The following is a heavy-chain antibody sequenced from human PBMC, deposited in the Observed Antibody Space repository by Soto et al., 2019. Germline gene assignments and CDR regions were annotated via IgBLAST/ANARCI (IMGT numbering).Heavy chain of an antibody. CDR2: IIPLYGRT. V-gene: IGHV1-69*18. Sequence: QVQLVQSGAEVRSPGSSVSVSCKTSGGTFSVHAINWVRQAPGQGLEGMGMIIPLYGRTNYAHNLQGRVTITGDESTGTSILEFSSLSSEDTAGDFCAGEGGGWSSGYCDYWGLGTEFTISS. D-gene: IGHD3-3*01. CDR1: GGTFSVHA. CDR3: AGEGGGWSSGYCDY. J-gene: IGHJ4*02.